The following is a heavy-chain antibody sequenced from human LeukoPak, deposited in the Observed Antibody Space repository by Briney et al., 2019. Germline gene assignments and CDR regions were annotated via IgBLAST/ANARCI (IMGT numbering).Heavy chain of an antibody. J-gene: IGHJ4*02. CDR2: IIPIFGRA. D-gene: IGHD6-19*01. Sequence: SVKVSCKGSGGTFISYAISWVGQAPGQGGEGMGRIIPIFGRANNVQKFQGRDTNTTDESTSKDYMERRSPRSEDTAVYYCASYSSGWYRGLYFDYWGQGTLVTVSS. V-gene: IGHV1-69*05. CDR3: ASYSSGWYRGLYFDY. CDR1: GGTFISYA.